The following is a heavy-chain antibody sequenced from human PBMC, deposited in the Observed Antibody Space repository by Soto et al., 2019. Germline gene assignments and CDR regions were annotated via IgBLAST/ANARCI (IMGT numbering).Heavy chain of an antibody. V-gene: IGHV4-59*08. D-gene: IGHD4-17*01. CDR3: ARSATAKLNYFDY. Sequence: PSETLSLTCTVSGGSISSYYWSWIRQPPGKGLEWIGYIYYSGSTNYNPSLKSRVTISVDTSKNQFSLKLSSVTAADTAVYYCARSATAKLNYFDYWGQGTLVTVSS. CDR2: IYYSGST. CDR1: GGSISSYY. J-gene: IGHJ4*02.